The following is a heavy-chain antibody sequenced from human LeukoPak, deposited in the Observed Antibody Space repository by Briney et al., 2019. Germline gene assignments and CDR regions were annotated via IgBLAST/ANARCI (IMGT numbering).Heavy chain of an antibody. CDR3: ARGGQPYYDVLTGHGGAFDI. J-gene: IGHJ3*02. CDR1: GGSISNYY. CDR2: IYDSGNT. Sequence: PSETLSLTCTVSGGSISNYYWSWIRQPPGKGLEWIGYIYDSGNTNYNPSLKSRVTISVDTSKNQFSLKLSSVTAADTAVYYCARGGQPYYDVLTGHGGAFDIWGQGTMVTVSS. V-gene: IGHV4-59*01. D-gene: IGHD3-9*01.